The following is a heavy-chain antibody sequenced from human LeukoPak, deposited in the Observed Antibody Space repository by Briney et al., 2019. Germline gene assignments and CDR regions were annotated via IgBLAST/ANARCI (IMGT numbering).Heavy chain of an antibody. J-gene: IGHJ3*02. CDR3: ARARNYYDSSDYYYEGDAFDI. V-gene: IGHV4-59*01. CDR2: ISCSEIT. CDR1: GGSISNDY. D-gene: IGHD3-22*01. Sequence: SETLSLTCTVSGGSISNDYWSWFRQPPGKGLEWVGCISCSEITNYNPSLKSRVTISVDTSKNQFSLKLSSVTAADTAVYFCARARNYYDSSDYYYEGDAFDIWGQGTMVTVSS.